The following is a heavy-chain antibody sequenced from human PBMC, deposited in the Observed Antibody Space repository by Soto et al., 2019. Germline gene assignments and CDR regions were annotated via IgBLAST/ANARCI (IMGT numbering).Heavy chain of an antibody. J-gene: IGHJ4*02. CDR2: ISGSSQTI. D-gene: IGHD2-15*01. CDR3: ARTLSWRRGPFDS. V-gene: IGHV3-48*02. Sequence: LRLSCAASGFIFNTYSMNWVRQAPGKGLEWVSYISGSSQTIFYADSVRGRFTISRDNANNSTYLQMVSLRDEDTAVYYCARTLSWRRGPFDSWGQGTLVTVSS. CDR1: GFIFNTYS.